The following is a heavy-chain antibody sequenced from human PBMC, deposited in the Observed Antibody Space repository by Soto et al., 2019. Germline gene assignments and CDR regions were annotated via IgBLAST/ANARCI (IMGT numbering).Heavy chain of an antibody. D-gene: IGHD3-3*01. CDR1: GFTFSSYS. CDR2: ISSSSSTI. V-gene: IGHV3-48*01. J-gene: IGHJ3*02. Sequence: GGSLRLSCAASGFTFSSYSMNWVRQAPGKGLEWVSYISSSSSTIYYADSVKGRFTISRDNAKNSLYLQMNSLRAEDTAVYYCARVRSEWLLYGAFDIWGQGTMVTV. CDR3: ARVRSEWLLYGAFDI.